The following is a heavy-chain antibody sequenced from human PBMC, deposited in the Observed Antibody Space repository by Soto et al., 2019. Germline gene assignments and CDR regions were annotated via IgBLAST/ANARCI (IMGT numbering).Heavy chain of an antibody. J-gene: IGHJ4*02. D-gene: IGHD6-19*01. Sequence: VQLVESGGGVVQPGRSLRLSCAASGFTFSDYAMHWVHQAPGKGLEWVAVVSHDGRNTHYADSVKGRFTISRDSSKNTVSLEMTSLRAEDTAGYYCAKGGRQWLVTSDFNYWGQGALVTVSS. CDR3: AKGGRQWLVTSDFNY. V-gene: IGHV3-30*18. CDR1: GFTFSDYA. CDR2: VSHDGRNT.